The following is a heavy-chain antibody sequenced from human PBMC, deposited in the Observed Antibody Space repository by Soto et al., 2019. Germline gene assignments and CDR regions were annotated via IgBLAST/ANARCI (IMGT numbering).Heavy chain of an antibody. Sequence: SETLSLTCAVYGGSFSGYYWSWIRQPPGKGLEWIGEINHSGSTNYNPSLKSRVTISVDTSKNQFSLKLSSVTAADTAVYYCARVVVPAASCGGVQGRPNRNLFDPWGQGTLVTVSS. D-gene: IGHD2-2*01. V-gene: IGHV4-34*01. CDR1: GGSFSGYY. J-gene: IGHJ5*02. CDR3: ARVVVPAASCGGVQGRPNRNLFDP. CDR2: INHSGST.